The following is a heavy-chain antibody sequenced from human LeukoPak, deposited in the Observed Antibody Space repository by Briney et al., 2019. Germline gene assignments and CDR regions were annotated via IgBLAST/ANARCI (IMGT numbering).Heavy chain of an antibody. J-gene: IGHJ4*02. D-gene: IGHD3-22*01. CDR2: ISSSSSYI. CDR1: GFTFSSYS. CDR3: ARGGHLGYYYDSSGYYLNFDY. Sequence: GGSLRLSCAASGFTFSSYSMNWVRQAPGKGLEWVSSISSSSSYIYYADSVKGRFTISRDNAKNSLYLQMNSLRAEDTAVYYCARGGHLGYYYDSSGYYLNFDYWGQGTLVTVSS. V-gene: IGHV3-21*01.